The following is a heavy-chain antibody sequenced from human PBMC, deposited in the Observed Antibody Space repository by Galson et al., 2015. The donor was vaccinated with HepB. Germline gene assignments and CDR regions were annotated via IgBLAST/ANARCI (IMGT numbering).Heavy chain of an antibody. V-gene: IGHV3-30*04. Sequence: SLRLSCAASGFTFSSYAMHWVRQAPGKGLEWVAVISYDGSNKYYADSVKGRFTISRDNSKNTLYLQMNSLRAEDTAVYYCARPSSGWYHREPDYWGQGTLVTVSS. D-gene: IGHD6-19*01. J-gene: IGHJ4*02. CDR3: ARPSSGWYHREPDY. CDR2: ISYDGSNK. CDR1: GFTFSSYA.